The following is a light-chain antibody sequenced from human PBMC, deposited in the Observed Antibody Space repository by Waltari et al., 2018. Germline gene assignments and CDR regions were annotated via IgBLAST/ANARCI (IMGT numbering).Light chain of an antibody. CDR3: QQYGSSRLT. CDR1: QSVSSSY. CDR2: GAS. Sequence: EIVLTQSPGTLSLSPGERATLSCRASQSVSSSYFAWYQPKPGQAPRLLIYGASSRATGIPDRFSGSGSGTDFTLTISRLEPEDFAVYYCQQYGSSRLTFGGGTKVEIK. J-gene: IGKJ4*01. V-gene: IGKV3-20*01.